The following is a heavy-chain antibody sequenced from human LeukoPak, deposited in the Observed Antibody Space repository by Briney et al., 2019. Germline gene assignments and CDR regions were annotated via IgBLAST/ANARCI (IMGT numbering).Heavy chain of an antibody. V-gene: IGHV4-34*01. CDR2: INYSGTT. J-gene: IGHJ4*02. CDR3: ARRSNRSGSPLRN. Sequence: SETLSLTCAVYGGYFSGNHWSWVRQPPGRGREWIGEINYSGTTNYNPSLKSRVTISADTSKNQFSLKLSSVTAADTAVYYCARRSNRSGSPLRNWGQGTLVTVS. CDR1: GGYFSGNH. D-gene: IGHD3-10*01.